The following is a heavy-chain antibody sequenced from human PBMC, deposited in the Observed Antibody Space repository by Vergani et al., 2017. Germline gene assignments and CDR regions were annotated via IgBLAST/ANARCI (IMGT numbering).Heavy chain of an antibody. V-gene: IGHV4-61*02. D-gene: IGHD2-15*01. CDR2: ISASGNA. Sequence: QVQLQASGPGRVKPSQTLSLTCTMSGGSISAGYYFWSWIRQPAGKGLEWRGHISASGNASHSPSLKTRVSMSVDTSKNQFSLTVKSVTAADTAIYFCARRSGGYYSGGKVHPLRTAFDVWGHGTVVTVSS. CDR3: ARRSGGYYSGGKVHPLRTAFDV. J-gene: IGHJ3*01. CDR1: GGSISAGYYF.